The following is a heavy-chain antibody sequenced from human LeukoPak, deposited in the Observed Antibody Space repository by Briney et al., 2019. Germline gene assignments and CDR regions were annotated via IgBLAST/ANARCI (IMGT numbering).Heavy chain of an antibody. CDR2: FDPEDGET. Sequence: ASVKVSCKASGYTFTSYYMHWVRQAPGKGLEWMGGFDPEDGETIYAQKFQGRVTMTEDTSTDTAYMELSSLRSEDTAVYYCATDSYDSSGYYPYFQHWGQGTLVTVSS. CDR3: ATDSYDSSGYYPYFQH. CDR1: GYTFTSYY. J-gene: IGHJ1*01. V-gene: IGHV1-24*01. D-gene: IGHD3-22*01.